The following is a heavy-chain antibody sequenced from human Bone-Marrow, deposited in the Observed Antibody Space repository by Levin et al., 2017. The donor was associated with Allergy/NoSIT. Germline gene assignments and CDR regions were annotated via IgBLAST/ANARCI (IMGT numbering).Heavy chain of an antibody. CDR2: IYTSGST. D-gene: IGHD6-19*01. J-gene: IGHJ6*02. V-gene: IGHV4-4*07. CDR1: GGSISSYY. Sequence: PSETLSLTCTVSGGSISSYYWSWIRQPAGKGLEWIGRIYTSGSTNYNPSLKSRVTMSVDTSKNQFSLKLSSVTAADTAVYYCARSTVAGTTGYYGMDVWGQGTTVTVSS. CDR3: ARSTVAGTTGYYGMDV.